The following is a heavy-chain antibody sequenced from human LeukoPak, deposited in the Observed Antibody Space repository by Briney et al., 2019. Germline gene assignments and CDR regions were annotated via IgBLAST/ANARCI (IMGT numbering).Heavy chain of an antibody. J-gene: IGHJ5*01. Sequence: GRCLSLSHAPSALIFNVYAMRWVRQAPGKGLGCVSGISLNSGKIVYAHSVKGRFTLSRANAKNSLYLQMNSMTPEDMSFYCSSQVTAYSSGWYDSWGRGTLVTVSS. V-gene: IGHV3-9*03. D-gene: IGHD6-19*01. CDR1: ALIFNVYA. CDR2: ISLNSGKI. CDR3: SQVTAYSSGWYDS.